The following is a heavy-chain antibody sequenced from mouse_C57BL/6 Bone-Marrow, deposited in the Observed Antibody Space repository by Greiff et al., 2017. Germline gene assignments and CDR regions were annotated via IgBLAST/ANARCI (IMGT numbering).Heavy chain of an antibody. CDR1: GFSFNTYA. J-gene: IGHJ4*01. V-gene: IGHV10-1*01. CDR2: IRSKSNNYAT. CDR3: VRHYGNYDYARDY. Sequence: EVQLVESGGGLVQPKGSLKLSCAASGFSFNTYAMNWVRQAPGKGLEWVARIRSKSNNYATYYADSVKDRFTISRDDSESMLYLQMNNLKTEDTAMYYCVRHYGNYDYARDYWGQGTSVTVSS. D-gene: IGHD2-1*01.